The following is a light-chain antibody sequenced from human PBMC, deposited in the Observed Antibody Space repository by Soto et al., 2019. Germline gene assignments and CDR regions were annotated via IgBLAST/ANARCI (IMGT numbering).Light chain of an antibody. CDR1: RSIASW. CDR3: QQYDSTPWT. Sequence: DIQMTQSPSTLSASVGDRVTITCRASRSIASWLAWYQQKPGQAPNLLLYKASSLEGGVPSRFSGSGSGTEVTLTINSLQPDDSATYYCQQYDSTPWTFGQGTKVEIK. V-gene: IGKV1-5*03. CDR2: KAS. J-gene: IGKJ1*01.